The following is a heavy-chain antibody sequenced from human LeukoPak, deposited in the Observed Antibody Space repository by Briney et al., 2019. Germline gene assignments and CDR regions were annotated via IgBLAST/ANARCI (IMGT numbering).Heavy chain of an antibody. J-gene: IGHJ4*02. Sequence: PGGSLRLSCAASGFTVSSNDMSWVRQAPGKGLEWVSGITSRSTTYYADSVKGRFTISRDNSKNMVWLQINSPTAEDTATYYCAKDGNWARFEDWGQGTLVTVSS. CDR2: ITSRSTT. V-gene: IGHV3-53*01. CDR3: AKDGNWARFED. D-gene: IGHD7-27*01. CDR1: GFTVSSND.